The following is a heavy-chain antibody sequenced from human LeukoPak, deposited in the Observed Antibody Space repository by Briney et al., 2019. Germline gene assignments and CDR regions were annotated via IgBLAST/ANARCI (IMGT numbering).Heavy chain of an antibody. CDR2: IYSGGST. Sequence: GGSLRLSCAASGFTASSNYMSWVRQAPGKGLEWVSVIYSGGSTYYADSVKGRFTISRDNSKNTLYLQMNRLRAEDTAVYYCARYYGDYSTADYWGQGTLVTVSS. CDR1: GFTASSNY. CDR3: ARYYGDYSTADY. V-gene: IGHV3-66*01. J-gene: IGHJ4*02. D-gene: IGHD4-17*01.